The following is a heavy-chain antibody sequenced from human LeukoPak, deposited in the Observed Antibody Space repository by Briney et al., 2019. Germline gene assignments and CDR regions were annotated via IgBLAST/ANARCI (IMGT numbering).Heavy chain of an antibody. CDR3: ARQAAVRGVAYYYYYYMDV. CDR1: GGSISIYY. J-gene: IGHJ6*03. D-gene: IGHD3-10*01. V-gene: IGHV4-59*08. CDR2: IYYTGTT. Sequence: SETLSLTCSVSGGSISIYYWTWIRQIPGKGLEWIGYIYYTGTTNYNPLFESRATISVDTSKNQFSLRLSSVTAADTAVYYCARQAAVRGVAYYYYYYMDVWGKGTTVTISS.